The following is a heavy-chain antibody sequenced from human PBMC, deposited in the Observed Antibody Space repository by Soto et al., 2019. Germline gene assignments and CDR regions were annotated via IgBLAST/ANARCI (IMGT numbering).Heavy chain of an antibody. J-gene: IGHJ5*02. CDR1: GFTFSSYA. CDR3: AKAPTVAGTSSWFDP. V-gene: IGHV3-23*01. CDR2: ISGSGGST. D-gene: IGHD6-19*01. Sequence: GGSLSLSCAASGFTFSSYAMSWVRQAPGKGLEWVSAISGSGGSTYYADSVKGRFTISRDNSKNTLYLQMNSLRAEDTAVYYCAKAPTVAGTSSWFDPWGQGTLVTVSS.